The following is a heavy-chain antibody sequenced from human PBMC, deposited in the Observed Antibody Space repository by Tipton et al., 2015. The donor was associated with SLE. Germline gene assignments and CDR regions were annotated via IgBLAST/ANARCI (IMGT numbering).Heavy chain of an antibody. CDR3: ARGGAVGFDY. Sequence: TLSLTCTVSGGSIINYYWSWFRQPPGMGLEWIGYIYYSGSTNYNPSLKSRVTISVDTSKNQLSLKLSSLTAADTAVYYCARGGAVGFDYCGQGTLVTVSS. CDR1: GGSIINYY. J-gene: IGHJ4*02. CDR2: IYYSGST. V-gene: IGHV4-59*01. D-gene: IGHD6-19*01.